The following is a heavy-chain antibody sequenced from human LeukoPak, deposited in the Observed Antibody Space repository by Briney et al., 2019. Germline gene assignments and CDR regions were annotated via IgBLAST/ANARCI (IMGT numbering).Heavy chain of an antibody. CDR3: ARSPAKKAD. CDR2: IYHSGNT. J-gene: IGHJ4*02. CDR1: NGSISPYY. Sequence: SETLSLTCTVSNGSISPYYWSWIRQPPGKGLEWIGYIYHSGNTNYNPSLSSRVTISVDTSKNQFSLELTSVTAADTAVYFCARSPAKKADWGQGTLVTVSS. D-gene: IGHD4/OR15-4a*01. V-gene: IGHV4-59*01.